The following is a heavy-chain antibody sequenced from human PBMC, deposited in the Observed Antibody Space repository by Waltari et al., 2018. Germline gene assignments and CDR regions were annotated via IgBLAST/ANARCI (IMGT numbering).Heavy chain of an antibody. CDR2: ISGSGDRT. CDR3: AKSRGSYSLDY. Sequence: EVQLLESGGALVQTGGSLRPSFAASGFAFSIYAMSWVRQAPGKGLEWVAAISGSGDRTYYADSVKGRFTISRDNSKNTLYLQMNSLRAEDTAIYYCAKSRGSYSLDYWGQGTLVTVSS. J-gene: IGHJ4*02. D-gene: IGHD1-26*01. CDR1: GFAFSIYA. V-gene: IGHV3-23*01.